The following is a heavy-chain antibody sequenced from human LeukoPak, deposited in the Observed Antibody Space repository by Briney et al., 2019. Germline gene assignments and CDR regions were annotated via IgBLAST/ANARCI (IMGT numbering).Heavy chain of an antibody. CDR1: GFTFSSYA. D-gene: IGHD2-8*02. V-gene: IGHV3-23*01. CDR3: ATYRQVLLPFES. Sequence: GGSLRLSSAASGFTFSSYAMSWVRQAPGKGLEWVSAISGSGGSTYYADSVKGRFTISRGNSKSTLSLQMNSLRAEDTAIYYCATYRQVLLPFESWGQGTLVTVSS. J-gene: IGHJ4*02. CDR2: ISGSGGST.